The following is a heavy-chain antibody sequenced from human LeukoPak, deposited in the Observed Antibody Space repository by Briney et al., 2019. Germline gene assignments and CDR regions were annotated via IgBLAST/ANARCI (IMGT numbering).Heavy chain of an antibody. V-gene: IGHV4-34*01. D-gene: IGHD3-22*01. Sequence: SETLSLTCAVYGGSFSGCYWSWIRQPPGKGLEWIGEINHSGSTNYNPSLKSRVTISVDTSKNQFSLKLSSVTAADTAVYYCARAQTNYYDSSGYYYIFDYWGQGTLVTVSS. CDR3: ARAQTNYYDSSGYYYIFDY. CDR2: INHSGST. CDR1: GGSFSGCY. J-gene: IGHJ4*02.